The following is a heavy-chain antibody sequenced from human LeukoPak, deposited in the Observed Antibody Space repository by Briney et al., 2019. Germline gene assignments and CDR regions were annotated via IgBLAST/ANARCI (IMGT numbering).Heavy chain of an antibody. CDR1: GGTFSSHG. Sequence: SVKVSCKASGGTFSSHGLSWVRQAPGQGLEWMGGIIPIFGTTNYAQNFQGRVTITMDESTSTAYMELSSLRADDTAVYYCARRWPHSSGYYLFDYWGQGTLVTVS. CDR2: IIPIFGTT. D-gene: IGHD3-22*01. CDR3: ARRWPHSSGYYLFDY. J-gene: IGHJ4*02. V-gene: IGHV1-69*05.